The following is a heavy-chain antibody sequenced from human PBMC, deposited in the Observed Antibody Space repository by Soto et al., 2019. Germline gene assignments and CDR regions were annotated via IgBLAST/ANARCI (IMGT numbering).Heavy chain of an antibody. J-gene: IGHJ6*02. D-gene: IGHD4-17*01. V-gene: IGHV4-59*01. CDR2: IYYSGST. CDR3: ARATVDYYYYSGMDV. CDR1: GGSISSYY. Sequence: SETLSLTCTVSGGSISSYYWSWIRQPPGKGLEWIGYIYYSGSTNYNPSLKSRVTISVDTSKNQFSLKLSSVTAADTAVYYCARATVDYYYYSGMDVWGQGTTVTVSS.